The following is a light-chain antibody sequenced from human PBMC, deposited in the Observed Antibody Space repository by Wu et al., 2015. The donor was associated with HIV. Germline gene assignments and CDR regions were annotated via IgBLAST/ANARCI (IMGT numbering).Light chain of an antibody. Sequence: DIQMTQSPSSLSASVGDRVTPTCRASHGISYYLAWYQQKPGKVPRPLIYAASTLQSGVPSRFSGSGSGTEFTLTISSLQPEDVATYYCQRYNTVPRTFGQGTKVEIK. CDR2: AAS. CDR1: HGISYY. V-gene: IGKV1-27*01. CDR3: QRYNTVPRT. J-gene: IGKJ1*01.